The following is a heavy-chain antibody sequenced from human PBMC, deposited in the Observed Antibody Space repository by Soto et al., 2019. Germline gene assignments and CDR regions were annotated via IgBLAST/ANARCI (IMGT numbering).Heavy chain of an antibody. V-gene: IGHV3-7*01. J-gene: IGHJ4*02. Sequence: EVQLVESGGGLVQPGGSLRLSCAASGYSFSTYRMSWVRQAPGKGLEWVANIKQDGSEKHYVDSVRGRFTISRDNAKNSLFLQMNSLRAEDTAVYYCAREYTRTIDYWGQGTLVTVSS. D-gene: IGHD1-1*01. CDR2: IKQDGSEK. CDR1: GYSFSTYR. CDR3: AREYTRTIDY.